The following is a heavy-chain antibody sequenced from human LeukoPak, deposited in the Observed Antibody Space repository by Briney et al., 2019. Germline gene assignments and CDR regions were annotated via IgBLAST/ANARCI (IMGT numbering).Heavy chain of an antibody. CDR1: GFIFSDYF. V-gene: IGHV3-21*06. D-gene: IGHD4-11*01. J-gene: IGHJ4*02. Sequence: GGSLRLSCAAYGFIFSDYFMNWVRQTPGKRLEWVSSISNSSDYRYYANSVKGRFTISRDNAKNLLYWEMKSLRDDDTAAYFCARDLTTLTSWGQGTLVTVSS. CDR2: ISNSSDYR. CDR3: ARDLTTLTS.